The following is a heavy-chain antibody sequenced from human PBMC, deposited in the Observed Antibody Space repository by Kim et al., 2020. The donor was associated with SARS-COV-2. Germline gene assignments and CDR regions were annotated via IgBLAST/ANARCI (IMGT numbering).Heavy chain of an antibody. V-gene: IGHV1-3*01. D-gene: IGHD6-6*01. Sequence: SQKCPGRVTITRDTSASTAYMELSSLRSEDTAVYYCARLSIAARYWYFDLWGRGTLVTVSS. J-gene: IGHJ2*01. CDR3: ARLSIAARYWYFDL.